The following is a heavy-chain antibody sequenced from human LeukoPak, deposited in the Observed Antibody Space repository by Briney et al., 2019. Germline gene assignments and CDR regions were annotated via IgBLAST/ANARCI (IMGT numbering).Heavy chain of an antibody. CDR3: AKDEGPYSSDWFDY. J-gene: IGHJ4*02. Sequence: GGSLRLSCAASGFTFNDYAMHWVRQAPGKGLEWVSGISWNSGSIGYADSVKGRFTISRDNAKNSLYLQMNSLRAEDTALYYCAKDEGPYSSDWFDYWGQGTLVTVSS. CDR2: ISWNSGSI. V-gene: IGHV3-9*01. D-gene: IGHD6-19*01. CDR1: GFTFNDYA.